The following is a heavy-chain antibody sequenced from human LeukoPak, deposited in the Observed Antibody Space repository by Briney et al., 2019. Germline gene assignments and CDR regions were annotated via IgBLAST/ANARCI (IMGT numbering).Heavy chain of an antibody. V-gene: IGHV5-51*01. D-gene: IGHD4-11*01. CDR1: GYSFTSYW. CDR2: IYPGDSDT. CDR3: ARLVEGPTVTPNWFDP. J-gene: IGHJ5*02. Sequence: GGSLKISGKGSGYSFTSYWIGGVGQLPGKGLEGMGIIYPGDSDTRYSPSFQGQVATSADQSIRTAYLQWSSVKASDTAMYYCARLVEGPTVTPNWFDPWGQGTLVTVSS.